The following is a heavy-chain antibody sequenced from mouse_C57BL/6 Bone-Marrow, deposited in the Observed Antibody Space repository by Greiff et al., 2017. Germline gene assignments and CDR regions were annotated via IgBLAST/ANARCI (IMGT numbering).Heavy chain of an antibody. CDR2: ISNLAYSI. Sequence: EVMLVESGGGLVQPGGSLKLSCAASGFTFSDYGMAWVRQAPRKGPEWVAFISNLAYSIYYADTVTGRFTISRENAKNTLYLEMSSLRSEDTAMYYCARHPPNCYCAFDVWGTGTTVTVSS. V-gene: IGHV5-15*01. J-gene: IGHJ1*03. CDR1: GFTFSDYG. D-gene: IGHD1-1*01. CDR3: ARHPPNCYCAFDV.